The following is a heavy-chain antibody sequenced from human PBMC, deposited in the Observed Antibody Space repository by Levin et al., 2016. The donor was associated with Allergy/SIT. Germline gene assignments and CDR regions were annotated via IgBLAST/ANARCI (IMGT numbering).Heavy chain of an antibody. CDR2: IIHSGIP. D-gene: IGHD2-2*01. Sequence: SETLSLTCALYGGSFSGYYWTWIRQPPGKRLEWIGEIIHSGIPNYNPSLKSRVTISIDASRNHFSLNLTSVTAADTAVYFCARGEATASIDNWGQGTLVTVSS. J-gene: IGHJ4*02. CDR3: ARGEATASIDN. CDR1: GGSFSGYY. V-gene: IGHV4-34*01.